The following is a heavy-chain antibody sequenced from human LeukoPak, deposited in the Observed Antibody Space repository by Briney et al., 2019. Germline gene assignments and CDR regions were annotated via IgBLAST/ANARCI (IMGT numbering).Heavy chain of an antibody. J-gene: IGHJ6*03. Sequence: ASVKVSCKASGYTFTSYDINWVRQAPGEGLEWMGWMNPNSGNTGDAQKFQGRVTMTRNTSISTAYMELSSLRSEDTAVYYCARGSRSSVTIFGVVTGLYYYYMDVWGKGTTVTVSS. D-gene: IGHD3-3*01. CDR3: ARGSRSSVTIFGVVTGLYYYYMDV. CDR1: GYTFTSYD. V-gene: IGHV1-8*01. CDR2: MNPNSGNT.